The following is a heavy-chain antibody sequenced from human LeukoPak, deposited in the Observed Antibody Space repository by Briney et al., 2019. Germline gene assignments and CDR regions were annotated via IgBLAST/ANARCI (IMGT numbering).Heavy chain of an antibody. J-gene: IGHJ4*02. CDR1: GGSISSGGYY. V-gene: IGHV4-31*03. D-gene: IGHD1-1*01. Sequence: SETLSLTCTVSGGSISSGGYYWSWIRQHPGKGLEWIGYIYYSGSTYYNPSLKSRVTISIDTSKNQFSLKLSSVTAADTAFYYCARLDCNFGTNWGQGALVTVSP. CDR3: ARLDCNFGTN. CDR2: IYYSGST.